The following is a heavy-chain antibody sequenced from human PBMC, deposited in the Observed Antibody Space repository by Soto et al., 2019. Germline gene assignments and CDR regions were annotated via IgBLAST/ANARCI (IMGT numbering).Heavy chain of an antibody. Sequence: GESLKISCKGSGYSFTSYWIGWVRQMPGKGLEWMGIIYPGDSDTRYSPSFQGQVTISADKSISTAYLQWSSLKASDTAMYYCARMRYCSSKSCYTGYGMDVWGQGTTVTVSS. D-gene: IGHD2-2*02. J-gene: IGHJ6*02. V-gene: IGHV5-51*01. CDR1: GYSFTSYW. CDR3: ARMRYCSSKSCYTGYGMDV. CDR2: IYPGDSDT.